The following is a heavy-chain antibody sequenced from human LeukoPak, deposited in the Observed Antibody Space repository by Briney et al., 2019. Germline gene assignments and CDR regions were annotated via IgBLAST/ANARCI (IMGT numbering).Heavy chain of an antibody. Sequence: MSSETLSLTCAVYGGSFSGYYWSWIRQPPGKGLEWIGEINHSGSTNYNPSLKSRVTISVDTSKNQFSLKLSSVTAADTAVYYCARLRVAVAGPVAGYYMDVWGKGTTVTISS. J-gene: IGHJ6*03. V-gene: IGHV4-34*01. D-gene: IGHD6-19*01. CDR3: ARLRVAVAGPVAGYYMDV. CDR2: INHSGST. CDR1: GGSFSGYY.